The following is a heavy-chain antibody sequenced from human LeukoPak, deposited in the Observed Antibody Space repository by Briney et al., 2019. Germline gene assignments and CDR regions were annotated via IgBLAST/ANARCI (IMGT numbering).Heavy chain of an antibody. CDR1: GGSISSYY. D-gene: IGHD2-2*01. J-gene: IGHJ3*02. Sequence: SETLSLTCTVSGGSISSYYWSWIRQPAGKGLEWIGRIYTSGSTNYNPSLKSRVTISVDTSKNQFSLKLSSVTAADTAVYYCARGKQTLGYCSSTSCSPIWGQGTMVTVSS. CDR2: IYTSGST. V-gene: IGHV4-4*07. CDR3: ARGKQTLGYCSSTSCSPI.